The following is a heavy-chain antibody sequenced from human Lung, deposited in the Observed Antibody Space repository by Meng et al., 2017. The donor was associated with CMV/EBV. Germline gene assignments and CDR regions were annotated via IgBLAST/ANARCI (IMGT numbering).Heavy chain of an antibody. D-gene: IGHD6-19*01. Sequence: QLPLVQAGVEVMKSGASVRFPCKASGYTFTHHGISWIRQAPGQGLEWMGWISCYNGDTNYAQKLQGRVTMTTDTSTNTAYMDLRGLRSDDTAVYYCARDPSNTSGRYAYFDYWGQGTLVTVSS. V-gene: IGHV1-18*01. CDR1: GYTFTHHG. CDR2: ISCYNGDT. CDR3: ARDPSNTSGRYAYFDY. J-gene: IGHJ4*02.